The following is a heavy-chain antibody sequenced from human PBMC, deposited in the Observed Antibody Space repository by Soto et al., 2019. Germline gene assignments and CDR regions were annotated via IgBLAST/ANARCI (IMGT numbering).Heavy chain of an antibody. CDR1: GFTFSSYA. D-gene: IGHD3-10*01. J-gene: IGHJ5*02. Sequence: EVQLLESGGGLVQPGGSLRLSCAASGFTFSSYAMSWVRQAPGKGLEWVSAISGSGGSTYYADSVKGRFTISRDNSKNTLYLQINSLRAEDTAVYYCAKDRHYYYGSGSYYLDWFDPWGQGTLVTVSS. CDR3: AKDRHYYYGSGSYYLDWFDP. CDR2: ISGSGGST. V-gene: IGHV3-23*01.